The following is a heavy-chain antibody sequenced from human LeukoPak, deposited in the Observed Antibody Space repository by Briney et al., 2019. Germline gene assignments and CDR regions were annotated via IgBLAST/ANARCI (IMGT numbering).Heavy chain of an antibody. D-gene: IGHD1-26*01. CDR2: IRYDGSHK. Sequence: PGGSLRLSCAASGFTFISYGMHWVRQAPGKGLEWVAFIRYDGSHKYYVGSVKGRFTISRDNSKNTLYLQMNSLGAEDTAVYYCAKGSGWEMSYYYYYMDVWGKGTTVTISS. V-gene: IGHV3-30*02. CDR3: AKGSGWEMSYYYYYMDV. CDR1: GFTFISYG. J-gene: IGHJ6*03.